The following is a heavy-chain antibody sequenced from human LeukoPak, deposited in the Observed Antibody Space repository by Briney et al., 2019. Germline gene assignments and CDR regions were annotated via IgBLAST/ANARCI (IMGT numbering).Heavy chain of an antibody. CDR3: ARDSMSVTTGTITEYYYYMDV. J-gene: IGHJ6*03. V-gene: IGHV1-18*01. CDR1: GYTFTSYG. Sequence: GASVKVSCKASGYTFTSYGISWVRQAPGQGLEWMGWISAYNGNTNYAQKLQGRVTMTTDTSTSTAYMELRSLRSDDTAVYYCARDSMSVTTGTITEYYYYMDVWGKGTTVTVSS. CDR2: ISAYNGNT. D-gene: IGHD4-11*01.